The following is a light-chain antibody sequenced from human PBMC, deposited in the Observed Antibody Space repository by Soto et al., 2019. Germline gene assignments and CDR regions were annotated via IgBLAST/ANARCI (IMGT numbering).Light chain of an antibody. V-gene: IGLV1-40*01. J-gene: IGLJ1*01. CDR1: SSNIGAGYD. CDR3: QSYDSSLSGLYV. Sequence: QSALTQPPSVSGAPGQRITTSCTGSSSNIGAGYDVHWYRQLPGTAPKLLIFADTKRPSGVPDRFSGSKSGTSASLAITGLQAEDEADYYCQSYDSSLSGLYVFGTGTKVTVL. CDR2: ADT.